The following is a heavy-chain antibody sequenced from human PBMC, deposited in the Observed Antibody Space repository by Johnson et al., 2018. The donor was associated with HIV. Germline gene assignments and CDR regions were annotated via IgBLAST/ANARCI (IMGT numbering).Heavy chain of an antibody. Sequence: QVQLVESGGGVVQPGRSLRLSCAASGFTFSSYAMHWVRQAPGKGLEWVAVISYDGSNKYYADSVTGRFTISRDNSKNTLYLQMNSLRAEDTAVYYCAREGELGRDAFDIWGQGTMVTVSS. CDR2: ISYDGSNK. J-gene: IGHJ3*02. CDR3: AREGELGRDAFDI. CDR1: GFTFSSYA. V-gene: IGHV3-30*04. D-gene: IGHD1-7*01.